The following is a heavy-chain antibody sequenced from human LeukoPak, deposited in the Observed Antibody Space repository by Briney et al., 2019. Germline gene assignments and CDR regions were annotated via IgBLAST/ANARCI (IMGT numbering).Heavy chain of an antibody. V-gene: IGHV1-2*02. CDR3: ARDARPYYYDSSGFVDY. CDR2: INPNSGGT. J-gene: IGHJ4*02. D-gene: IGHD3-22*01. CDR1: GYTFTDYY. Sequence: ASVKVSCKASGYTFTDYYMHWLRQAPGQGLEWMGWINPNSGGTNYAQRFQGRVTMTRDTAISTAYMELIRLISDDTAVYYCARDARPYYYDSSGFVDYWGQGTLVTVSS.